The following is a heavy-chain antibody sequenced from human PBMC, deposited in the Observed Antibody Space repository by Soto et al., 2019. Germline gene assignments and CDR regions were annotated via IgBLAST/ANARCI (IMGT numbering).Heavy chain of an antibody. CDR2: INPNGGST. Sequence: QVQLVQSGAEVKKPGASVKISCKASGYTFIHYYIHWVRQAPGQGLEWMAIINPNGGSTNYAQKFPGRVTVTSDTSTTTVSMELNSLESDYTAVYFCARSLLQGDFWGQGTLVTVSS. D-gene: IGHD2-21*01. CDR3: ARSLLQGDF. V-gene: IGHV1-46*01. CDR1: GYTFIHYY. J-gene: IGHJ4*02.